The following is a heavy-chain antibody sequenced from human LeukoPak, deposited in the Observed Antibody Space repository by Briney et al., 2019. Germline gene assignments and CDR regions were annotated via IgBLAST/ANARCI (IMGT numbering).Heavy chain of an antibody. CDR1: GFTFSTYG. Sequence: GRSLRLSCAASGFTFSTYGMHWVRQAPGKGLEWVAVIWYDGSNKYYADSVKGRFTISRDNSKNTLYLQMNSLRAEDTAVYYCAKDKETGIAAAGTWYFDYWGQGTQVTVSS. J-gene: IGHJ4*02. D-gene: IGHD6-13*01. V-gene: IGHV3-33*06. CDR2: IWYDGSNK. CDR3: AKDKETGIAAAGTWYFDY.